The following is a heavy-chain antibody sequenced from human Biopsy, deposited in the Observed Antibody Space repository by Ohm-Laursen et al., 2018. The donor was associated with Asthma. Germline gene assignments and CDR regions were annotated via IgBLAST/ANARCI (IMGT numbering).Heavy chain of an antibody. D-gene: IGHD5-12*01. CDR3: AKRRGYSGHDNDY. CDR1: GFMFRSFG. CDR2: ISYDGNHK. Sequence: SLRLSCAVTGFMFRSFGMHWVRQAPGKGLEWVAVISYDGNHKFYEDSVKGRFTISRDNSKNTLYPQMNSLRTEDTAVYYCAKRRGYSGHDNDYWGQGTLVSVSS. J-gene: IGHJ4*02. V-gene: IGHV3-30*18.